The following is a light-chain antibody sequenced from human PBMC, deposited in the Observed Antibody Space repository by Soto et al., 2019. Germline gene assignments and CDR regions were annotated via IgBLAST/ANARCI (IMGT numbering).Light chain of an antibody. CDR1: SSDVGGYNY. V-gene: IGLV2-14*01. CDR3: TSYTTSSTLV. J-gene: IGLJ1*01. CDR2: DVS. Sequence: QSALNQPASVSGSPGQAITISCTGTSSDVGGYNYVSWYQQYPGKAPKLMIYDVSNRPSGVSNRFSGSKSGNTASLTISGLQAEDEADYYCTSYTTSSTLVLGPGTKLTVL.